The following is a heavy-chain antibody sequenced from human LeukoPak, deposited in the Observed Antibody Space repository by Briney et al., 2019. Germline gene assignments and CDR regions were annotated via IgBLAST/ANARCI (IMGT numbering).Heavy chain of an antibody. V-gene: IGHV3-48*03. CDR1: GFTFSSYE. CDR3: ARAPRGGGQEGDY. CDR2: ISSSGSTI. D-gene: IGHD2-15*01. Sequence: GGSLRLSCAASGFTFSSYEMNWVRQAPGRGLEWVSYISSSGSTIYYADSVKGRFTISRDNAKNSLYLQMNSLRAEDTAVYYCARAPRGGGQEGDYWGQGTLVTVSS. J-gene: IGHJ4*02.